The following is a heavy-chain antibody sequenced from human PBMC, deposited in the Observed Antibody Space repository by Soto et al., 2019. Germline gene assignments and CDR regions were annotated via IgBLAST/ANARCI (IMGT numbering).Heavy chain of an antibody. CDR3: ARGGYSGNSKDPFYI. CDR1: GYTFTAYW. J-gene: IGHJ3*02. V-gene: IGHV5-51*01. CDR2: IYPGDSDT. Sequence: GESLKISCKGSGYTFTAYWIGRVRQMPGKGLEWMGIIYPGDSDTRYSPSFQGQVNISADKSISTAYLQWSSLKASDTAMFYCARGGYSGNSKDPFYIWGPGTMVTVSS. D-gene: IGHD6-25*01.